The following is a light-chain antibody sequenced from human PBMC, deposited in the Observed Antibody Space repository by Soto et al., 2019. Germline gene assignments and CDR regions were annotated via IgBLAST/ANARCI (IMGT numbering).Light chain of an antibody. CDR3: QQYGSSPTT. V-gene: IGKV3-20*01. Sequence: IVLTQSAGTLSLARGERATLSCRASQSVSSSYLAWYQQKPGQAPRLLIYGASSRATGIPDRFSGSGSGTDFTLTISRLEPEDFAVYYCQQYGSSPTTVGQGTKVDI. CDR1: QSVSSSY. J-gene: IGKJ1*01. CDR2: GAS.